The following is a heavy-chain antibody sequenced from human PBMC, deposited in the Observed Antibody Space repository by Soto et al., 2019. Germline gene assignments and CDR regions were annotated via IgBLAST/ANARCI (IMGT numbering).Heavy chain of an antibody. J-gene: IGHJ6*02. CDR2: MYYSGST. V-gene: IGHV4-59*01. CDR3: ARDRYYYGSGNYGMDV. D-gene: IGHD3-10*01. Sequence: SETLSLTCTVSGGSISSYYWSWIRQPPGKGLEWIGNMYYSGSTNYNPSLKSRVTISVDTSKNQFSLKLSSVTAADTAVYYCARDRYYYGSGNYGMDVWGQGTTVTVSS. CDR1: GGSISSYY.